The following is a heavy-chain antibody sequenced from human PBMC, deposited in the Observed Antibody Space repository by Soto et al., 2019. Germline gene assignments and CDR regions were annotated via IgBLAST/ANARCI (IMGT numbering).Heavy chain of an antibody. J-gene: IGHJ6*02. Sequence: GASVKVSCKASGGTFSSYAISWVRQAPGQGLEWMGGIIPIFGTANYAQKFQGRVTITADESTSTAYMELSSLRSEDTAVYYCARVDTAMVREYYYYGMDVWGQGTTVTVSS. CDR1: GGTFSSYA. CDR3: ARVDTAMVREYYYYGMDV. V-gene: IGHV1-69*13. D-gene: IGHD5-18*01. CDR2: IIPIFGTA.